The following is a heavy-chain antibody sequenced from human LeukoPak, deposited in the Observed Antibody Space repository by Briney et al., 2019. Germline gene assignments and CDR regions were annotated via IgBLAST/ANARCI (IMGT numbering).Heavy chain of an antibody. V-gene: IGHV1-69*13. D-gene: IGHD3-10*01. Sequence: SVKVSCKASGGTFSSDAISWVRQAPGQGLECMGGTIPIFGTANYAQKFQGRVTITADESTSTAYMELSSLRSEDTAVYYCARDLWGMVRGVANWGQGTLVTVSS. J-gene: IGHJ4*02. CDR2: TIPIFGTA. CDR1: GGTFSSDA. CDR3: ARDLWGMVRGVAN.